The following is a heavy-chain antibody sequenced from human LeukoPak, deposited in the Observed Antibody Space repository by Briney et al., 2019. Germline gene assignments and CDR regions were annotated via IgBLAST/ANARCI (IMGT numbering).Heavy chain of an antibody. Sequence: SGTLSLTCAVSGGSISSSNWWSWVRQPPGKGLEWIAYIYYTGSSNYNPSLKSRVTISVDTSRNRLSLKLSSVTAADTAVYFCARQIRPGTFDVWGQGTVVTVSS. CDR2: IYYTGSS. V-gene: IGHV4-4*02. D-gene: IGHD6-13*01. J-gene: IGHJ3*01. CDR1: GGSISSSNW. CDR3: ARQIRPGTFDV.